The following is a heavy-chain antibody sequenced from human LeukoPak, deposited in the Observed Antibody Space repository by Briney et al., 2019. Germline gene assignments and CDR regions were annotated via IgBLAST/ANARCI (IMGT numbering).Heavy chain of an antibody. CDR3: ARVSPEIVVVTGTGAPDY. D-gene: IGHD2-21*02. J-gene: IGHJ4*02. Sequence: GGSLRLSCAASGFTFSSYGIHWVRQAPGKGLEWVAVIWYDGSNKYYADSVKGRFTISRDNSKNAVYLQMNSLRAEDTAVYYCARVSPEIVVVTGTGAPDYWGQGTLVTVSS. CDR1: GFTFSSYG. CDR2: IWYDGSNK. V-gene: IGHV3-33*01.